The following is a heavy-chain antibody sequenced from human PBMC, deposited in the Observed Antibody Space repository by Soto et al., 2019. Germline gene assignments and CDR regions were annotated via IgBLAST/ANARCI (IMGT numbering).Heavy chain of an antibody. V-gene: IGHV3-23*01. Sequence: GGSLRLSCAASGFTFSSDAMSWVRQAPGKGLEWVSAISGSGGSTYYADSVKGRFTISRDNSKNTLYLQMNSLRAEDTAVYYCATDPYDILSPLDYWGQGTLVTVSS. CDR3: ATDPYDILSPLDY. D-gene: IGHD3-9*01. CDR2: ISGSGGST. CDR1: GFTFSSDA. J-gene: IGHJ4*02.